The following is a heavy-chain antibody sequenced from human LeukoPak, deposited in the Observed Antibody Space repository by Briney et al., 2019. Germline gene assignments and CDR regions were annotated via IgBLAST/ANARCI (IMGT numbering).Heavy chain of an antibody. CDR3: ARSVRRITMIVVAEGNWFDP. D-gene: IGHD3-22*01. Sequence: VASVKVSCKASGYTFTGYYMHWVRQAPGQGLEWMGWINPNSGGTNYAQKFQGRVTMTRDTSISTAYMELSRLRSDDTAVYYCARSVRRITMIVVAEGNWFDPWGQGTLVTVSS. CDR2: INPNSGGT. J-gene: IGHJ5*02. CDR1: GYTFTGYY. V-gene: IGHV1-2*02.